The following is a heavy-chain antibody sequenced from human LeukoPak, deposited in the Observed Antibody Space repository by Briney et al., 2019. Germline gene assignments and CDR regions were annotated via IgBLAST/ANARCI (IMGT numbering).Heavy chain of an antibody. CDR1: RDTPRSST. Sequence: RASLKVSSEESRDTPRSSTTSCVRDAPEQGLGWMGGIIAIFGVATYAQKLQGRVTITTDESTSTAYMELRSLRSEDTAVYYCARAQRLRDGYNFHYYDYSMDVWGKGTTVTVSS. V-gene: IGHV1-69*05. CDR3: ARAQRLRDGYNFHYYDYSMDV. J-gene: IGHJ6*03. CDR2: IIAIFGVA. D-gene: IGHD5-24*01.